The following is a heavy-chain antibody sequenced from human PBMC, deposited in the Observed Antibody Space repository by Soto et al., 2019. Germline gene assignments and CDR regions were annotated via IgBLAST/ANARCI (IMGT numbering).Heavy chain of an antibody. CDR3: TTKRGYSRNSWYYDFDY. V-gene: IGHV3-15*07. Sequence: EVQLVESGGGLVKPGGSLRLSCAGSGFIFSNAWMNWVRQAPGKGLEWVGRIKSKVDGGTTDYAAPVKGRFTISRDDSKNTLYLQMNSLKTEDTAVYYCTTKRGYSRNSWYYDFDYWGQGTLATVSS. J-gene: IGHJ4*02. CDR1: GFIFSNAW. D-gene: IGHD3-3*01. CDR2: IKSKVDGGTT.